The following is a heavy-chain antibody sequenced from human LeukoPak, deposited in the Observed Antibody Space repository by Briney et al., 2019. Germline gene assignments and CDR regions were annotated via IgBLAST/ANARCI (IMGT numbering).Heavy chain of an antibody. CDR1: GFTFSSYS. Sequence: GGSLRLSCAASGFTFSSYSMNWVRQARGKGLEWVSSISSSSSYIYYADAVKGRFTISRDNAKNSLYLQMNSLRAEDTAVYYCASLEGSSSPFDYWGQGTLVTVSS. CDR2: ISSSSSYI. J-gene: IGHJ4*02. V-gene: IGHV3-21*01. CDR3: ASLEGSSSPFDY. D-gene: IGHD6-6*01.